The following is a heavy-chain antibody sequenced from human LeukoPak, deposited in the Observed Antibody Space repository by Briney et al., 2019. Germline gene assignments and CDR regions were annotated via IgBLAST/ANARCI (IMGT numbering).Heavy chain of an antibody. J-gene: IGHJ3*02. Sequence: PGGSLRLSCAASGFTFSSYWMSWVRQAPGKGLEWVANIKQDGSEKYYVDSVKGRFTISRDNAKNSLYLQMNSLRAEDTAVYYCARVTGWFGELYAFDIWGQGTMVTVSS. V-gene: IGHV3-7*01. D-gene: IGHD3-10*01. CDR1: GFTFSSYW. CDR2: IKQDGSEK. CDR3: ARVTGWFGELYAFDI.